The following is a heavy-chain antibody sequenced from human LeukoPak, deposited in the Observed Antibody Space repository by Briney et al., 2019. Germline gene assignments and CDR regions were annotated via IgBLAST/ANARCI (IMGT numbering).Heavy chain of an antibody. D-gene: IGHD6-25*01. Sequence: SETLSLTCAVYGGSFSGYYWSWIRQPPGKGLEWIGYIYYSGSTNYNPSLKSRVTISVDTSKNQFSLKLSSVTAADTAVYYCARLIEGPTSYFDYWGQGTLVTVSS. J-gene: IGHJ4*02. CDR3: ARLIEGPTSYFDY. CDR2: IYYSGST. V-gene: IGHV4-59*08. CDR1: GGSFSGYY.